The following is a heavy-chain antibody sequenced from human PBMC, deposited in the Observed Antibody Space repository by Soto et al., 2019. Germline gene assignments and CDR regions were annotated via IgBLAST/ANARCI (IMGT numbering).Heavy chain of an antibody. CDR2: IYHSGST. Sequence: SETLSLTCAVSGGSISSGGYSWSWIRQPPGKGLEWIGYIYHSGSTYYNPSLKSRVTISVDRSKNQFSLKLSSVTAADTAVYYCARDLMELGYCSGGSCYPWGAWFDPWGQGTLVTVSS. D-gene: IGHD2-15*01. V-gene: IGHV4-30-2*01. CDR1: GGSISSGGYS. J-gene: IGHJ5*02. CDR3: ARDLMELGYCSGGSCYPWGAWFDP.